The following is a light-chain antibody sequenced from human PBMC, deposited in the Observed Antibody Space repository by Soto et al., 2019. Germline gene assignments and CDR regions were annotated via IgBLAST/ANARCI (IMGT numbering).Light chain of an antibody. Sequence: QSVLTQPPSASGSPGPSVTISCTGTNSDVGGYNYVSWYQQYPGKAPKLIIYEVNERPSGVPDRFSGSKSGNTASLTVSGLQTADEADYYCSSYAGSNWYVFGTGTKVTVL. CDR1: NSDVGGYNY. CDR2: EVN. CDR3: SSYAGSNWYV. V-gene: IGLV2-8*01. J-gene: IGLJ1*01.